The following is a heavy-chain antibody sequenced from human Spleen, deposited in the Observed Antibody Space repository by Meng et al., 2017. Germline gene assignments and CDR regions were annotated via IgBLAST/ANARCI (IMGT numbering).Heavy chain of an antibody. V-gene: IGHV3-73*01. CDR1: GFGFSGTA. CDR2: IRSKANSHAT. D-gene: IGHD2-2*02. J-gene: IGHJ3*02. Sequence: GESLKISCAASGFGFSGTALHWVRQASGKGLEWVGRIRSKANSHATAYAASVRGRFTISRDDSKNTAYLQMNSLKTEDTAVYYCTIYTRGHIWGQGTMVTVSS. CDR3: TIYTRGHI.